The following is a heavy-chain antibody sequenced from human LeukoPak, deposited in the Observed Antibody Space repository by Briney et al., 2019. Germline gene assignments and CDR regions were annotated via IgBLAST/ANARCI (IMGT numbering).Heavy chain of an antibody. D-gene: IGHD1-26*01. Sequence: SGPTLVKPTQPLTLTCTFSGFSLTTSGVGVGWIRQPPRKAMEWLALIYWNDDKRYSPSLKSRLTITKDTSKNQVVLTMTNMDPVDTATYYCAHRDSGNYYLDYWGLGTLVSLSS. CDR1: GFSLTTSGVG. J-gene: IGHJ4*02. V-gene: IGHV2-5*01. CDR2: IYWNDDK. CDR3: AHRDSGNYYLDY.